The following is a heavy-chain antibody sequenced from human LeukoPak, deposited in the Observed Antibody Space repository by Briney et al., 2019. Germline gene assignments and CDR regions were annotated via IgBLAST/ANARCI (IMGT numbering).Heavy chain of an antibody. V-gene: IGHV3-23*01. J-gene: IGHJ4*02. D-gene: IGHD6-19*01. CDR3: AKPKYPVAGSNYFDY. Sequence: GGSLRLSCAASGFSFYNYAMNWVRQAPGKGLEWVSSISGNGVSTYYAETVEGRFTISRDNSKNTLYLQMNSLRAADMAVYYCAKPKYPVAGSNYFDYWGQGSLVTVSS. CDR2: ISGNGVST. CDR1: GFSFYNYA.